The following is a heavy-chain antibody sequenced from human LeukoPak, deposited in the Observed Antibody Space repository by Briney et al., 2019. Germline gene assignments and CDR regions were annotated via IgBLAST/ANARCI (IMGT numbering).Heavy chain of an antibody. CDR1: GFTFSSYS. D-gene: IGHD3-9*01. V-gene: IGHV3-21*01. J-gene: IGHJ2*01. CDR3: ARETQNYDILTGYQGNWYFDL. CDR2: ISSSSSYI. Sequence: GGSLRLSCAASGFTFSSYSMNWVRQAPGKGLEWVSSISSSSSYIYYADSVKGRFTISRDNAKNSLYLQMNSLRAEDTAVYYCARETQNYDILTGYQGNWYFDLWGRGTLVTVSS.